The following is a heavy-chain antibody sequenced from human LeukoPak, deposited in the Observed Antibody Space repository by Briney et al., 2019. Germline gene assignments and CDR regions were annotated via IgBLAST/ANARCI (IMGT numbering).Heavy chain of an antibody. V-gene: IGHV4-34*01. D-gene: IGHD1-26*01. Sequence: SETLSLTCAVYGGSFSGHYWRWLRQPPGKGLEWIGAINHSGSTNYNPSLTSRAPLSVDTTKNQFPLKLSSVTAADTAVYYCARGWSYGYYYMDVWGKGTTVTVSS. CDR3: ARGWSYGYYYMDV. J-gene: IGHJ6*03. CDR1: GGSFSGHY. CDR2: INHSGST.